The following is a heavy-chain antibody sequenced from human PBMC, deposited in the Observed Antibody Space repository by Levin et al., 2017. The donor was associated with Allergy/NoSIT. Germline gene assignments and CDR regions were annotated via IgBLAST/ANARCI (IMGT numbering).Heavy chain of an antibody. CDR1: GYTFTTYG. CDR2: IYSYNGNT. Sequence: GESLKISCKTSGYTFTTYGIDWVRQAPGQGLEWMGWIYSYNGNTKYAQKLQGRVTMTTDTSTSTAYMEVRSLRFDDTAMYYCAILNLGSGGAGGFDYWGQGTLVTVSS. V-gene: IGHV1-18*01. CDR3: AILNLGSGGAGGFDY. D-gene: IGHD3-3*01. J-gene: IGHJ4*02.